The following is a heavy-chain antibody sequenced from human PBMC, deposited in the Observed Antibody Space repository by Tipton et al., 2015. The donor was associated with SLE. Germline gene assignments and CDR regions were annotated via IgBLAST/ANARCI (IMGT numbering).Heavy chain of an antibody. J-gene: IGHJ3*01. CDR2: ISAYNGNT. CDR3: AREPFTTQVANHDSFDV. Sequence: QSGPEVKKPGASVKVSCKASGYTFTSYGISWVRQAPGQGLEWMGWISAYNGNTNYAQKLQGRVTMTTDTSTSTAYMELRSLRSDDTAVYYCAREPFTTQVANHDSFDVWGQGTLVTVSS. D-gene: IGHD2-15*01. CDR1: GYTFTSYG. V-gene: IGHV1-18*01.